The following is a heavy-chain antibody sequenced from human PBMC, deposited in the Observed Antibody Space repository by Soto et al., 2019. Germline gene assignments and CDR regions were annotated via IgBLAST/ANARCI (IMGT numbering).Heavy chain of an antibody. D-gene: IGHD1-26*01. CDR3: ARDSGWESTD. Sequence: EVRLLESGGGLVQPGGSLRLSCAASGFTFSAYGMSWVRQAPGKGLQWVSGISGDDGRAYYADSVKGRFTISRDKSENTVFLQMNSVRAEDTAVYYCARDSGWESTDWGQGTLVSVSS. J-gene: IGHJ4*02. CDR2: ISGDDGRA. V-gene: IGHV3-23*01. CDR1: GFTFSAYG.